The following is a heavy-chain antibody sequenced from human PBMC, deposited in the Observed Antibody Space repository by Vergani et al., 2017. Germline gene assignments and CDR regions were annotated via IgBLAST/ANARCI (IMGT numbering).Heavy chain of an antibody. J-gene: IGHJ4*02. CDR2: IIPFLGIA. CDR1: GGSFTTYS. V-gene: IGHV1-69*02. D-gene: IGHD5-12*01. Sequence: QVQVVQSGAEVKKPGSSVKVSCTASGGSFTTYSFNWVRQAPGQGLEWMGRIIPFLGIATYAQRFQGRVTITADDSTTTSYMDLSSLTSEDTAVYFCARGREFSADSGSYTPNSLRHYFVFWGQGTLVTVST. CDR3: ARGREFSADSGSYTPNSLRHYFVF.